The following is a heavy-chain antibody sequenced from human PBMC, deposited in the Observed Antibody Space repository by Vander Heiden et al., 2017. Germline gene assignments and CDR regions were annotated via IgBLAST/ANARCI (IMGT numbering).Heavy chain of an antibody. V-gene: IGHV1-18*01. CDR3: VREYCSSTSCYGADY. CDR2: ISAVNDNT. D-gene: IGHD2-2*01. Sequence: GYTFTIYGISWVRQAPGQGLEWMGWISAVNDNTKYAQKLQDRVTMTTDTSTSTAYMELRSLRIDDTAVYYCVREYCSSTSCYGADYWGQGTLVTVS. J-gene: IGHJ4*02. CDR1: GYTFTIYG.